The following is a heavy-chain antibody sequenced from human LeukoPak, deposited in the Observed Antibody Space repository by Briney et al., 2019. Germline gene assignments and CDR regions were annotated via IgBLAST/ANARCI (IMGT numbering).Heavy chain of an antibody. Sequence: GASVKVSCKASGYTFTNYGIRWVRQAPGQGLEWMGWISAYTGNTNYAQNLQGRVTMTTDTSTRTAYMELRSLRSDDTAVYYCARSGVGYCYDSTGYYPLDYWGQGTLVTVSS. J-gene: IGHJ4*02. CDR3: ARSGVGYCYDSTGYYPLDY. CDR1: GYTFTNYG. CDR2: ISAYTGNT. V-gene: IGHV1-18*01. D-gene: IGHD3-22*01.